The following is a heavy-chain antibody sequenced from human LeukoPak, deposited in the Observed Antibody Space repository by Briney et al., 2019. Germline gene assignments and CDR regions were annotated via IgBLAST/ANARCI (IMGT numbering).Heavy chain of an antibody. J-gene: IGHJ4*02. V-gene: IGHV3-48*02. CDR3: ATYSSGWYLVY. CDR2: ISRSSSAI. Sequence: GGSLRLSCEASGVTLSTYSMNWVRQAPGKGLEWVSFISRSSSAIYYADSVRGRFTISRDDAKNSLYLQTNSLRDGDTAVYYCATYSSGWYLVYWGQGTLVTVSS. D-gene: IGHD6-19*01. CDR1: GVTLSTYS.